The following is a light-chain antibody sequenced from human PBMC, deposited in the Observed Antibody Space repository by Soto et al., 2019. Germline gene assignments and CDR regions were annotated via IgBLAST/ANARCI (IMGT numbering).Light chain of an antibody. Sequence: DIQMTQSPSSLSASVGDRVTITCQASQDINNYLNWYQQKPGKAPKLLIYEASSLETGVPSRFSGGGSGAHFTFTISSLQPEDFATYYCQHYVNLPLNFGGGTKGDIK. V-gene: IGKV1-33*01. CDR2: EAS. J-gene: IGKJ4*01. CDR3: QHYVNLPLN. CDR1: QDINNY.